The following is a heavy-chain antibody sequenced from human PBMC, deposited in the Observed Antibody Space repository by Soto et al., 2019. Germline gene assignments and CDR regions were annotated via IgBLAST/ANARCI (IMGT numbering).Heavy chain of an antibody. J-gene: IGHJ3*02. CDR2: INAGNGNT. CDR1: GYTFTSYA. Sequence: ASVKVSCKASGYTFTSYAMHWVRQAPGQRLEWMGWINAGNGNTKYSQKFQGRVTITRDTSASTAYMELSSLRSEDTAVYYCARGIAAAGTVGAFDTWGQGTMVTVSS. V-gene: IGHV1-3*01. CDR3: ARGIAAAGTVGAFDT. D-gene: IGHD6-13*01.